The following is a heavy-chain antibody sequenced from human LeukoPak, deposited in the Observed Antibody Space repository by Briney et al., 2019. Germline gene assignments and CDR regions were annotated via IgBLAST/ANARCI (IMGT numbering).Heavy chain of an antibody. CDR3: ARPAVAGTGGFHFDY. CDR1: GYSFTNYW. J-gene: IGHJ4*02. V-gene: IGHV5-51*01. CDR2: IYPGDSDT. Sequence: PGESLKISCKTSGYSFTNYWIGWVRQVPGKGLEYMGVIYPGDSDTRYSPSFQGQVTISADKSISTAYLQWYSLKASDTAMYYCARPAVAGTGGFHFDYWGQGTLVTVSS. D-gene: IGHD6-19*01.